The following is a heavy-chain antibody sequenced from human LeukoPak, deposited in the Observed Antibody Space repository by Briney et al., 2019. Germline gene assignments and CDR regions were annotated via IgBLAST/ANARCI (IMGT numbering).Heavy chain of an antibody. CDR2: INPNSGGT. J-gene: IGHJ4*02. CDR3: AIEYGSGSYYNSPYYFDY. Sequence: ASVKVSSKASGYTFTSYGISWVRQAPGQGLEWMGWINPNSGGTNYAQKFQGRVTMTRDTSISTAYMELSRLRSDDTAVYYCAIEYGSGSYYNSPYYFDYWGQGTLVTVSS. D-gene: IGHD3-10*01. V-gene: IGHV1-2*02. CDR1: GYTFTSYG.